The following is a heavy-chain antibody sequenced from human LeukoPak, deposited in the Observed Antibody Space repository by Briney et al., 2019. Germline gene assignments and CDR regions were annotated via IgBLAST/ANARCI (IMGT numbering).Heavy chain of an antibody. D-gene: IGHD6-19*01. CDR3: ARDSLAVAGALVY. J-gene: IGHJ4*02. CDR1: GFTFSSYA. V-gene: IGHV3-23*01. Sequence: GGSLRLSCAASGFTFSSYAMSRVRQAPGKGLEWVSAISGSGGSTYYADSVKGRFTISRDNSKNTLYLQMNSLRAEDTAVYYCARDSLAVAGALVYWGQGTLVTVSS. CDR2: ISGSGGST.